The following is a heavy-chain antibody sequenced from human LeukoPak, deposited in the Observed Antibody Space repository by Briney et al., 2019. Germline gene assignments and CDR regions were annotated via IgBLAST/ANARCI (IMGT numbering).Heavy chain of an antibody. CDR3: AKDKTRGPGDY. J-gene: IGHJ4*02. CDR1: GFTFSSYW. V-gene: IGHV3-74*01. CDR2: INSEGSIT. Sequence: PGGSLRLSCAASGFTFSSYWMHWVRQAPGKGLVWVSRINSEGSITSYADSVKGRFTISRDNAKNTLYLQMNSLRAEDTAFYYCAKDKTRGPGDYWGQGTLVTVSS. D-gene: IGHD1-14*01.